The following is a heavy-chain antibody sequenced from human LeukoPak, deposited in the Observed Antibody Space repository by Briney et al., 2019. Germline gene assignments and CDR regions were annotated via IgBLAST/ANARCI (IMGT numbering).Heavy chain of an antibody. Sequence: GGSLRLSCAASGFTFDGYTMNWVRQAPGKGLEWVAPISSRSDYIYYADSVRGRFTVSRENAKNSLSLQMNTLRAEDTATYYCARAEASVTAFDFWGQGSLVTVSS. CDR1: GFTFDGYT. J-gene: IGHJ4*02. CDR3: ARAEASVTAFDF. CDR2: ISSRSDYI. V-gene: IGHV3-21*01. D-gene: IGHD2-21*02.